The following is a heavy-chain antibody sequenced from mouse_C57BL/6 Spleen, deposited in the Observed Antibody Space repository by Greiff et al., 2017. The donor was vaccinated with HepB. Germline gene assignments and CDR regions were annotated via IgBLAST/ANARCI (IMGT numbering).Heavy chain of an antibody. Sequence: VQLQQSGAELVRPGASVKLSCKASGYTFTDYYINWVKQRPGQGLEWIARIYPGSGNTYYNEKFNGKATLTAEKSSSTAYMQLSSLTSEDSAVYFCARSDSYYYGSSVYYFDYWGQGTTLTVSS. J-gene: IGHJ2*01. CDR2: IYPGSGNT. CDR3: ARSDSYYYGSSVYYFDY. CDR1: GYTFTDYY. D-gene: IGHD1-1*01. V-gene: IGHV1-76*01.